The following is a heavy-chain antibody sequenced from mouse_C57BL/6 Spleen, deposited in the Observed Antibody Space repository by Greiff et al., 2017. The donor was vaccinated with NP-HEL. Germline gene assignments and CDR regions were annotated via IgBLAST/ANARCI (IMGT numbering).Heavy chain of an antibody. CDR3: ARRSYYGSSSAWFAY. CDR2: ILPGSGST. CDR1: GYTFTGYW. D-gene: IGHD1-1*01. Sequence: VKLVESGAELMKPGASVKLSCKATGYTFTGYWIEWVKQRPGHGLEWIGEILPGSGSTNYNEKFKGKATFTADTSSNTANMQLSSLTTEDSAIYYCARRSYYGSSSAWFAYWGQGTLVTVSA. V-gene: IGHV1-9*01. J-gene: IGHJ3*01.